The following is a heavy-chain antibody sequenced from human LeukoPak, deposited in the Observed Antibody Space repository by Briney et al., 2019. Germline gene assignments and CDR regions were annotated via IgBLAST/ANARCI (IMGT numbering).Heavy chain of an antibody. CDR1: GFTFSILD. CDR3: ARITGTTGVGAFDI. CDR2: ISGNGGRT. J-gene: IGHJ3*02. D-gene: IGHD1-7*01. Sequence: GGSLRLSCAASGFTFSILDMSWVRQAPGKGLEWVSAISGNGGRTYYADSVKGRFTISRDNSKNSLYLQMNSLRAEDTAVYYCARITGTTGVGAFDIWGQGTMVTVSS. V-gene: IGHV3-23*01.